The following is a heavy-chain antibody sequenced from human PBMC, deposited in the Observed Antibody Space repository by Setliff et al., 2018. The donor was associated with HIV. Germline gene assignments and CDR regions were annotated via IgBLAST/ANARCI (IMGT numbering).Heavy chain of an antibody. CDR2: IHPNSGVT. D-gene: IGHD2-8*02. CDR3: ARGAGGVNYHYYYYMDI. V-gene: IGHV1-2*02. Sequence: ASVKVSCKASGYTFTGYYMHWVRQAPGQGLDWTGWIHPNSGVTNSAQKFQGRVTMTRDTSISTVHMELTSLRSDDSAVYYCARGAGGVNYHYYYYMDIWGSGTTVTVSS. J-gene: IGHJ6*03. CDR1: GYTFTGYY.